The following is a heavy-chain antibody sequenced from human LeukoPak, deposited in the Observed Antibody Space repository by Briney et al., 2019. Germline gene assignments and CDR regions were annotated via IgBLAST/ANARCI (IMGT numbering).Heavy chain of an antibody. CDR3: SRAQSGSGLGY. D-gene: IGHD6-25*01. Sequence: PGGSLRLSCPTSGFSFADEALSWFPQAPGKGLEWVGFIRRKASGGAIEYAASVKGRFTISRDDSNGIAYLQMNSLRAEDTAVYYCSRAQSGSGLGYWGQGTLVTVSS. J-gene: IGHJ4*02. V-gene: IGHV3-49*03. CDR2: IRRKASGGAI. CDR1: GFSFADEA.